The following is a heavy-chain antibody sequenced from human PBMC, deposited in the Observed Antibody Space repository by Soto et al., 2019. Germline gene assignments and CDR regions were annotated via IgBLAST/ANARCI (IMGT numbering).Heavy chain of an antibody. Sequence: SETLSLTCTVSGGSISSGGYYWSWIRQHPGKGLEWIGYIYYSGSTYYNPSLKSRVTISVDTSKNQFSLKLSSVTAADTAVYYCAGSRAYYYYGMDVWGQGTTVTVPS. J-gene: IGHJ6*02. CDR1: GGSISSGGYY. CDR3: AGSRAYYYYGMDV. V-gene: IGHV4-31*03. CDR2: IYYSGST.